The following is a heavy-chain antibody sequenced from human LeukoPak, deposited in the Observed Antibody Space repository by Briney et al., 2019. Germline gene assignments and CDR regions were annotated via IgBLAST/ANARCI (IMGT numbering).Heavy chain of an antibody. J-gene: IGHJ3*02. V-gene: IGHV3-23*01. D-gene: IGHD6-19*01. CDR1: GFTFSSYA. CDR2: ISGSGGST. Sequence: GGPLRLSCAASGFTFSSYAMSWVRQAPGKGLEWVSAISGSGGSTYYADSVKGRFTISRDNAQNSLFLQLNSLRAEDTAVYYCARDPYSSGWYKDAFDIWGQGTMVTVSS. CDR3: ARDPYSSGWYKDAFDI.